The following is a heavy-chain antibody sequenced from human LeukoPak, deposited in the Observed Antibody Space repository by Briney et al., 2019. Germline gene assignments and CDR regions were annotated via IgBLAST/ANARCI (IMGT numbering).Heavy chain of an antibody. CDR3: ARDQNFYVRSGYYYVTYLQH. CDR1: GASISSSY. V-gene: IGHV4-4*07. Sequence: PSETLSLTCTVSGASISSSYCTWIRQPAGEGLEWIGRISSGGSTTYNPSFKSRVTMSLDTSKKQFSLNLTSVTAADTAVYYCARDQNFYVRSGYYYVTYLQHWGQGILVTVSS. CDR2: ISSGGST. D-gene: IGHD3-22*01. J-gene: IGHJ1*01.